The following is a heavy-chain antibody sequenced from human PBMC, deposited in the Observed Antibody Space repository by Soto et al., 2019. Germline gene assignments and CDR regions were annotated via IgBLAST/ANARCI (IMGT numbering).Heavy chain of an antibody. Sequence: GGSLRLSCAASGFTFSSYSMSWVRQAPGKGLEWVSAISGSGGSTYYADSVKGRFTISRDNSKNTLYLQMNSLRAEDTAVYYCAKDKDYYYDSSGYYPNWGQGTLVTVSS. D-gene: IGHD3-22*01. V-gene: IGHV3-23*01. CDR2: ISGSGGST. J-gene: IGHJ4*02. CDR1: GFTFSSYS. CDR3: AKDKDYYYDSSGYYPN.